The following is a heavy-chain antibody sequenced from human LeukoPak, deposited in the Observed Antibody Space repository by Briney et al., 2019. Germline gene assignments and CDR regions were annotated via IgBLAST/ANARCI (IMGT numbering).Heavy chain of an antibody. CDR3: ARALDYGERASAFDI. CDR2: IIPIFGTA. V-gene: IGHV1-69*13. J-gene: IGHJ3*02. Sequence: SVKVSCKASGYTFTSYAISWVRQAPGQGLEWMGGIIPIFGTANYAQKFQGRVTITADESTSTAYMELSSLRSEDTAVYYCARALDYGERASAFDIWGQGTMVTVSS. CDR1: GYTFTSYA. D-gene: IGHD4-17*01.